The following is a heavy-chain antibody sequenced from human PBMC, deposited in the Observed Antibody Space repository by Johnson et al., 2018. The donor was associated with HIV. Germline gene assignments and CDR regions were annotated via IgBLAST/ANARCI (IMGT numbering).Heavy chain of an antibody. CDR2: IYSGGST. D-gene: IGHD1-26*01. J-gene: IGHJ3*02. CDR1: QFTFSSYY. CDR3: ARGRGGSYADAFDI. Sequence: VQLVESGGGLAKPAWSPRLSCAASQFTFSSYYMNCVRQAPGNGLEWVSVIYSGGSTYSADSVKGRFTISRDNAKNSLYLQMNSLRAEDTAVYYCARGRGGSYADAFDIWGQGTMVTVSS. V-gene: IGHV3-66*02.